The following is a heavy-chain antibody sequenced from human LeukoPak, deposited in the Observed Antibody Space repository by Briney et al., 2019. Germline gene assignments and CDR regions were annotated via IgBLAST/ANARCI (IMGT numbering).Heavy chain of an antibody. J-gene: IGHJ5*01. V-gene: IGHV4-59*01. Sequence: SSETLSLTCTVSGGSISSYYWSWIRQPPGKGLEWIGYIYYSGSTNYNPSLKSRVTISVDTSKNQFSLKLSSVTAADTAVYYCAAGYSSNWSGFWGQGTLVTVSS. CDR1: GGSISSYY. D-gene: IGHD6-13*01. CDR2: IYYSGST. CDR3: AAGYSSNWSGF.